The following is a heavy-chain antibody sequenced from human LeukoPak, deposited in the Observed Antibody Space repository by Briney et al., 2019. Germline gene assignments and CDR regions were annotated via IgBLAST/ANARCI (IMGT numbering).Heavy chain of an antibody. CDR3: ASGSRTAVRSFDL. Sequence: SETLSLTCSVSGGSISSGGYYWSWIRQHPGKGLEWIGYIFNSGNTYYNPSPKSQITISIDTSKNQFSLKLSSVTAADTAVYYCASGSRTAVRSFDLWGQGTLVTVSS. J-gene: IGHJ4*02. CDR2: IFNSGNT. CDR1: GGSISSGGYY. D-gene: IGHD6-13*01. V-gene: IGHV4-31*01.